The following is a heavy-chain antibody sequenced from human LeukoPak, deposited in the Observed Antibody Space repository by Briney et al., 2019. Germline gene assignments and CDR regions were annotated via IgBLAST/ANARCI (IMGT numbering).Heavy chain of an antibody. CDR3: AKTKGLHFDY. V-gene: IGHV3-23*01. Sequence: GGSLRLSCAASGLTFSNYAMSWVRQAPGKGLEWVSAISESGTGTYYADSVKGRFTISRDNSKNTLYLQMNSLRAEDTAVYYCAKTKGLHFDYWGQGTLVTVSS. J-gene: IGHJ4*02. CDR1: GLTFSNYA. CDR2: ISESGTGT.